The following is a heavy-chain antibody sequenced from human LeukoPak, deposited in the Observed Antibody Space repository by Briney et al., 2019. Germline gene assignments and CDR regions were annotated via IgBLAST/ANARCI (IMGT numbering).Heavy chain of an antibody. Sequence: ASVKVSCKVSGYTLTELSMHWVRQAPGKGLEWMGGFDPEDGETIYAQKFQGRVTMTEDTSTDTAYMELSSLRSEDTAVYYCATAGGGSGWYEYGDYWGQGTLVTVSS. CDR2: FDPEDGET. V-gene: IGHV1-24*01. CDR1: GYTLTELS. CDR3: ATAGGGSGWYEYGDY. D-gene: IGHD6-19*01. J-gene: IGHJ4*02.